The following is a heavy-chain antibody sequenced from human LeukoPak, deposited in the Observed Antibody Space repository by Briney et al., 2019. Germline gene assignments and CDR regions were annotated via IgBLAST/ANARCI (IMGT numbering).Heavy chain of an antibody. CDR1: GFTFSNYE. J-gene: IGHJ4*02. Sequence: GGSLRLSCAASGFTFSNYEMNWVRQAPGKGLECLSYISSSGSTIYYADSVKGRFTVSRDNAKNSLYLQMNSLGAEDMALYYCAREGAGIMVRGVILDYWGQGALVTVSS. D-gene: IGHD3-10*01. CDR2: ISSSGSTI. CDR3: AREGAGIMVRGVILDY. V-gene: IGHV3-48*03.